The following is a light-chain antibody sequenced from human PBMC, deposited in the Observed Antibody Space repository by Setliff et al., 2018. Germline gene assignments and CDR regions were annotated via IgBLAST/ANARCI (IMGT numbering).Light chain of an antibody. CDR3: QSSDSSLSGSIV. J-gene: IGLJ1*01. Sequence: VLTQPPSASGTPGQRVTISCTGSSSNIGAGYDVHWYQQLPGTAPKLLIYGNSNRPSGVPDRFSGSKSGTSASLAITGLQAEDEADYYCQSSDSSLSGSIVFGTGTKVTVL. V-gene: IGLV1-40*01. CDR1: SSNIGAGYD. CDR2: GNS.